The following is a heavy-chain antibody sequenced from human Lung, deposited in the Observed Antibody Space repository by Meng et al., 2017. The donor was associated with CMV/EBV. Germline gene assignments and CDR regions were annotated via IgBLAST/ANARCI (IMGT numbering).Heavy chain of an antibody. D-gene: IGHD5-18*01. CDR3: AKQGARSVETTMVPYGEFDY. CDR2: VYYTGRA. CDR1: GGSISSGDYY. Sequence: SETLSLXCIVFGGSISSGDYYWGWIRQSPGKALEWIGSVYYTGRADYSPSLKNRVTISVDTSRNQFSLNLHSVTAADTALYYCAKQGARSVETTMVPYGEFDYWGQGXLVTVSS. V-gene: IGHV4-39*01. J-gene: IGHJ4*02.